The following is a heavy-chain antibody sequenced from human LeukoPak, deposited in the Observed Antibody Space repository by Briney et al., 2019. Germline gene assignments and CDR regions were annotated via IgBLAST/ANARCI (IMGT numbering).Heavy chain of an antibody. V-gene: IGHV4-59*01. D-gene: IGHD3-16*01. J-gene: IGHJ4*02. Sequence: SETLSLTCTIFGASTSDYYWSWVRQPPGKGLEWIGYIHHTGSFDYNPSLNSRATISLATSKNQFSLKLTSVTAADTAVYYCTRGHWALDCWGQGPLVTVSS. CDR1: GASTSDYY. CDR3: TRGHWALDC. CDR2: IHHTGSF.